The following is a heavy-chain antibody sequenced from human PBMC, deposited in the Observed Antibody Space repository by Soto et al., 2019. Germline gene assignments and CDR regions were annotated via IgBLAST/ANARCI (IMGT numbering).Heavy chain of an antibody. CDR2: IYPGDSDT. V-gene: IGHV5-51*01. Sequence: GESLKISCKGSGYSFTSYWIGWVRQMPGKGLEWMGIIYPGDSDTGYSPSFQGQVTISADKSISTAYLQWSSLKASDTAMYYCARPDTISSTTPRWGGMDVWGQGTTVTVSS. CDR1: GYSFTSYW. D-gene: IGHD2-2*01. CDR3: ARPDTISSTTPRWGGMDV. J-gene: IGHJ6*02.